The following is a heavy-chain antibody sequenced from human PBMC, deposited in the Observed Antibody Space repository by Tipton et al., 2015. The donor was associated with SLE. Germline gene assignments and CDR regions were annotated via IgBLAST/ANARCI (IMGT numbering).Heavy chain of an antibody. CDR3: ASIIEDSSGWYGYFRH. Sequence: TLSLTCAVYGGSFSGYYWSWIRQPPGKGLEWIGYIYHSGSTYYNPSLKSRVTISVDRAKNQFSLKLSSVTAADTAVYYCASIIEDSSGWYGYFRHWGQGTLVTVSS. CDR2: IYHSGST. D-gene: IGHD6-19*01. V-gene: IGHV4-34*01. CDR1: GGSFSGYY. J-gene: IGHJ1*01.